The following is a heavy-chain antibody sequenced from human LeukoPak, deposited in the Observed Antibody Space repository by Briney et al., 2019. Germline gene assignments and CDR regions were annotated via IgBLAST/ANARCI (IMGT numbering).Heavy chain of an antibody. Sequence: SETLSLTCTVSGVSITSHYWSWIRQPQGKELEWIGFIYYSGSTNYNPSLKSRVTISLDTSKNQFSLRLSSVTAADTAMYYCARPGSYSPFDYWGQGTLVTVSS. CDR3: ARPGSYSPFDY. D-gene: IGHD1-26*01. CDR2: IYYSGST. J-gene: IGHJ4*02. CDR1: GVSITSHY. V-gene: IGHV4-59*11.